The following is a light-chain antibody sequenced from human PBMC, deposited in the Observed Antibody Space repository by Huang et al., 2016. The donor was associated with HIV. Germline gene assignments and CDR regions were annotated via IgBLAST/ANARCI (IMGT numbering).Light chain of an antibody. Sequence: DIQMTQSPSSLSVSVGDRVTITCRASLNISNYLNWYQQRPGKAPNLLIFGASSLQSGVPSRFSGSGSGTVFTLTISSLQPEDFATCYCQQTSTAPMYSFGQGTELEIK. CDR3: QQTSTAPMYS. V-gene: IGKV1-39*01. CDR1: LNISNY. J-gene: IGKJ2*03. CDR2: GAS.